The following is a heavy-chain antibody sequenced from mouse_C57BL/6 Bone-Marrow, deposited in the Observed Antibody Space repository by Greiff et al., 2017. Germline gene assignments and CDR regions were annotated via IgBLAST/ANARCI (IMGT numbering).Heavy chain of an antibody. CDR3: ARLSPSTGRWRYFDY. CDR1: GYTFTSYW. CDR2: IYPGSGST. D-gene: IGHD4-1*02. J-gene: IGHJ2*01. Sequence: QVHVKQSGAELVKPGASVKMSCKASGYTFTSYWITWVKQRPGQGLEWIGDIYPGSGSTNYNEKFKSKATLTVDTSSSTAYMQRSSLTSEDSAVYYCARLSPSTGRWRYFDYWGQGTTLTVSS. V-gene: IGHV1-55*01.